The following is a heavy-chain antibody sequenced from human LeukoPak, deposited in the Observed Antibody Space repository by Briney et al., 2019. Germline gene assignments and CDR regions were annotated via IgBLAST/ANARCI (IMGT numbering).Heavy chain of an antibody. CDR2: IRSKAYGGTT. V-gene: IGHV3-49*03. CDR1: GFTFGDYA. D-gene: IGHD3-22*01. Sequence: GGSLRLSCTASGFTFGDYAMSWFRQAPGKGLEWVGFIRSKAYGGTTEYAASVKGRFTISRDDSKSIAYLQMNSLKTEDTAVYYCTRGPAYYYDSSGYPLNWFDPWGQGTLVTVSS. CDR3: TRGPAYYYDSSGYPLNWFDP. J-gene: IGHJ5*02.